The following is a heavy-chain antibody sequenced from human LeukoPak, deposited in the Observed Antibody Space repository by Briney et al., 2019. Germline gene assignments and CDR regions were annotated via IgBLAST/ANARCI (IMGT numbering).Heavy chain of an antibody. J-gene: IGHJ4*02. CDR1: GFTFSSYA. V-gene: IGHV3-30*07. D-gene: IGHD6-13*01. CDR3: AKGAGYRLSGFDY. CDR2: ISYDGSNK. Sequence: GRSLRLSCAASGFTFSSYAMHWVRQAPGKGLEWVAVISYDGSNKYYADSVKGRFTISRDNSKNTLYLQMNSLRAEDTAVYYCAKGAGYRLSGFDYWGQGTLVTVSS.